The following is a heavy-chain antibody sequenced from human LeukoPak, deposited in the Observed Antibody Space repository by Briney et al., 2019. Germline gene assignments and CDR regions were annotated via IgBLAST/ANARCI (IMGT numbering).Heavy chain of an antibody. Sequence: GSLRLSCAASGFTFNTYRLNWVRQAPGTGLEWVSYIYSGGQTTYYADSVKGRFTISRDNSKNTLFLRMDRLRAEDTAVYFCAKGGVVVRVFLVGFHKEAYYFDSWGQGAQVTVSS. J-gene: IGHJ4*02. CDR1: GFTFNTYR. CDR2: IYSGGQTT. V-gene: IGHV3-48*01. CDR3: AKGGVVVRVFLVGFHKEAYYFDS. D-gene: IGHD3-16*02.